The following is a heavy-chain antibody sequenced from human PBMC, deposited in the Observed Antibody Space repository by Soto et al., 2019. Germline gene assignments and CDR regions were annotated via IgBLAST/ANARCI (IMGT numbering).Heavy chain of an antibody. Sequence: QVQLVQSGAEVKRPGASVKVSCKASNYMFRSYGVSWVRQAPGQGLEWVGWISAFNGNTEYPQNLQGRVTMTTDTSTSTAYMELRTLRSDDSAVYYCGRDGGYRAGSYLDYWGQGTPVTVSS. V-gene: IGHV1-18*01. CDR3: GRDGGYRAGSYLDY. D-gene: IGHD3-10*01. CDR1: NYMFRSYG. J-gene: IGHJ4*02. CDR2: ISAFNGNT.